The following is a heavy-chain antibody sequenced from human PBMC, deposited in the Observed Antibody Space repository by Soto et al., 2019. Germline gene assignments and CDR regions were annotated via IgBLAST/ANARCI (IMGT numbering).Heavy chain of an antibody. CDR2: ISGSGGST. D-gene: IGHD3-10*01. CDR1: GFTFSSYA. J-gene: IGHJ6*03. Sequence: EVQLLESGGGLVQPGGSLRLSCAASGFTFSSYAMSWVRQAPGKGLEWVSAISGSGGSTYYADSVKGRFTISRDNSKNTLYLQMNSLRVEDTAVYYCAKDPFYGSGNYYYYYMDVWGKGTTVTVSS. V-gene: IGHV3-23*01. CDR3: AKDPFYGSGNYYYYYMDV.